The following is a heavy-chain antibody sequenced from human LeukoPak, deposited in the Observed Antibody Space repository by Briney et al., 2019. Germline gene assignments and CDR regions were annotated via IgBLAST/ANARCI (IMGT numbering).Heavy chain of an antibody. CDR3: LRHLAVVTPGD. Sequence: GGSLRLSCAGSGLTFSDDYMSWIRQAPGKGLEWLSYISSAGTTKFYADSLEGRFTISKDNAKNLLYLQLNSLRVEDTAVYYCLRHLAVVTPGDWGQGTLVTVSS. D-gene: IGHD4-23*01. CDR1: GLTFSDDY. CDR2: ISSAGTTK. J-gene: IGHJ4*02. V-gene: IGHV3-11*04.